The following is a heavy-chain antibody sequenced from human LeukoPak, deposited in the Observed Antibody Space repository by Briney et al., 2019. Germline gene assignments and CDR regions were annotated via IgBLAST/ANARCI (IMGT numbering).Heavy chain of an antibody. CDR1: GYSFTSYW. V-gene: IGHV5-51*01. D-gene: IGHD3-10*01. Sequence: GESLQISCKGSGYSFTSYWIAWVRQMPGKGLEWMGIIYPGDSYTTYSPSLQGQVTISADKSISTAYLQWRSLKASDTAMYYCARRSGSDALDTWGQGAMVTDSS. CDR2: IYPGDSYT. J-gene: IGHJ3*02. CDR3: ARRSGSDALDT.